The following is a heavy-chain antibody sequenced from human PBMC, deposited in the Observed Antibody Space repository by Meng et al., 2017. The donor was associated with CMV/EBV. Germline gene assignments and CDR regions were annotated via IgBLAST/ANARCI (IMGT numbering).Heavy chain of an antibody. CDR2: IYYSGST. Sequence: SETLSLTCTVSGGSISSYYWSWIRQPPGKGLEWIGYIYYSGSTNYNPSLKSRVTISVDTSKNQFSLKLSSVTAADTAVYYCARDRVDGITGTTSGYDYWGRGTLVTVSS. CDR3: ARDRVDGITGTTSGYDY. CDR1: GGSISSYY. V-gene: IGHV4-59*01. D-gene: IGHD1-7*01. J-gene: IGHJ4*02.